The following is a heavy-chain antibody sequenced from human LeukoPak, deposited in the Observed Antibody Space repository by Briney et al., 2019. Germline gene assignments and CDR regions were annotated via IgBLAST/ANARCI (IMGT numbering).Heavy chain of an antibody. Sequence: SETLSLTCAVSGYSISSGYYWGWIRQPPGKGLEWIGSTYHSGGTYYYPSHKSRITISVDTSKNQFSLKLTSVTAADTAVYYCARQRGSGTYSAYYFDSWGQGTLVTVSS. J-gene: IGHJ4*02. CDR3: ARQRGSGTYSAYYFDS. D-gene: IGHD3-10*01. CDR2: TYHSGGT. CDR1: GYSISSGYY. V-gene: IGHV4-38-2*01.